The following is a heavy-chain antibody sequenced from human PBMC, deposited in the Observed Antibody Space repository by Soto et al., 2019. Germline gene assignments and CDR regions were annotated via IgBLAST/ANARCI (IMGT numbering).Heavy chain of an antibody. Sequence: SETLSLTCAVSGDCITGYHYWSWVRQPPGKGLEWIGEVFHSGTTFYNPSLRSRVTISLDRSRSQFSLRLTSVTAADTAIYYCASLQTTVSSFDYWGQGTLVTVSS. CDR1: GDCITGYHY. D-gene: IGHD4-4*01. CDR2: VFHSGTT. J-gene: IGHJ4*02. CDR3: ASLQTTVSSFDY. V-gene: IGHV4-4*02.